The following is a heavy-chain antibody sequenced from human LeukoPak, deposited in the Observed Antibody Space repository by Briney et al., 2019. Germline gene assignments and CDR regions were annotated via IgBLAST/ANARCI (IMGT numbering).Heavy chain of an antibody. CDR2: IYYTGST. Sequence: PSETLSLTCTVSGGSISTYYWSWIRQPPGQGLEWIGYIYYTGSTNYNPSLRSRVTISVDTSKNQFSLKLSSVTAADTAVYYCARDGGNSWYYFWGQGTLVTVSS. CDR3: ARDGGNSWYYF. CDR1: GGSISTYY. J-gene: IGHJ4*02. V-gene: IGHV4-59*01. D-gene: IGHD6-13*01.